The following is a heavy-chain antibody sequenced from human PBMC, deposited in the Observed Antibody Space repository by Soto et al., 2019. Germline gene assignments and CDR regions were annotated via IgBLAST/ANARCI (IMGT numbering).Heavy chain of an antibody. CDR2: IIPIFGTA. V-gene: IGHV1-69*12. Sequence: QVQLVQSGAEMKKPGSSVKVSCKASGGTFSSYAISWVRQAPGQGLEWMGGIIPIFGTANYAQKFQGRVTITADESTSTAYMELSSLRSADTGVYYCARAPVGRAVAGWGDGRDVWGQGTTVTVSS. J-gene: IGHJ6*02. CDR3: ARAPVGRAVAGWGDGRDV. D-gene: IGHD6-19*01. CDR1: GGTFSSYA.